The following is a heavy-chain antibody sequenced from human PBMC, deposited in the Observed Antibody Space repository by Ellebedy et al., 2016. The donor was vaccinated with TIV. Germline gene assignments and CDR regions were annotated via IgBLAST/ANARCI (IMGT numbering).Heavy chain of an antibody. D-gene: IGHD3-9*01. Sequence: GESLKISCAASGFTFTSYSMNRVRQAPGKGLECVSVIYSGGTTYYADSVKGRFTISRDNSKNTLYLQMNSLRAEDTAVYYCAREVVIYDILTGYYSRYFQHWGQGTLVTVSS. J-gene: IGHJ1*01. V-gene: IGHV3-66*01. CDR2: IYSGGTT. CDR1: GFTFTSYS. CDR3: AREVVIYDILTGYYSRYFQH.